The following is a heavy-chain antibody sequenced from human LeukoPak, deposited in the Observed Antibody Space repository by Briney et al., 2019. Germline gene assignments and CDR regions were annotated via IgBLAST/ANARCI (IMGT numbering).Heavy chain of an antibody. CDR2: ISSSADST. CDR3: AKPLEKYTYGGNFDY. CDR1: GFTFSSYA. V-gene: IGHV3-23*01. D-gene: IGHD4-23*01. J-gene: IGHJ4*02. Sequence: GGSLRLSCEASGFTFSSYAMSWVRQAPGKGLAWVSVISSSADSTYYADSVKGRFTISRDNSKNTLYLEMNNLRAEDTAVYYCAKPLEKYTYGGNFDYWGQGILVTVSS.